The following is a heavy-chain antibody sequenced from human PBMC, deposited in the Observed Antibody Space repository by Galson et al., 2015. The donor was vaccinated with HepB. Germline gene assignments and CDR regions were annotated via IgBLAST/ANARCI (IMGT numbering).Heavy chain of an antibody. Sequence: SLRLSCAASGFTFSSYGMHWVRQAPGKGLEWVAVISYDGSNKYYADSVKGRFTISRDNSKNTLYLQMNSLRAEDTAVYYCAKDRVMYYDFWSGYPDYYYYYYMDVWGKGTTVTVSS. CDR1: GFTFSSYG. CDR2: ISYDGSNK. CDR3: AKDRVMYYDFWSGYPDYYYYYYMDV. J-gene: IGHJ6*03. V-gene: IGHV3-30*18. D-gene: IGHD3-3*01.